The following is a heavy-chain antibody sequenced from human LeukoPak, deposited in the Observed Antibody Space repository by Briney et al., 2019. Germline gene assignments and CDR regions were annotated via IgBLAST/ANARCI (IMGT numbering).Heavy chain of an antibody. V-gene: IGHV3-30*18. CDR2: ISYDGSNK. D-gene: IGHD3-3*01. J-gene: IGHJ5*02. CDR1: GFTFSSYG. CDR3: AKGGYYDFWSGYDGP. Sequence: PGGSLRLSCAASGFTFSSYGMRWVRQAPGKGLEWVAVISYDGSNKYYADSVKGRFTISRDNSKNTLYLQMNGLRAEDTAVYYCAKGGYYDFWSGYDGPWGQGTLVTVSS.